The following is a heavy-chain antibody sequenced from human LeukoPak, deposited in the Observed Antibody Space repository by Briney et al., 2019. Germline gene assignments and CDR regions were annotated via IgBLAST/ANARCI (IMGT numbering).Heavy chain of an antibody. CDR1: GVIVSTNY. CDR2: IYSGGST. V-gene: IGHV3-53*01. D-gene: IGHD1-14*01. CDR3: ARGLGNRDGFDM. Sequence: GGSLRLSCAASGVIVSTNYMSWVRQAPGKGLEWVSVIYSGGSTYYAGAVKGRFTIYRDNVKNTLYLQMNSLSAEDTAVYYCARGLGNRDGFDMWGQGTTVTVSS. J-gene: IGHJ3*02.